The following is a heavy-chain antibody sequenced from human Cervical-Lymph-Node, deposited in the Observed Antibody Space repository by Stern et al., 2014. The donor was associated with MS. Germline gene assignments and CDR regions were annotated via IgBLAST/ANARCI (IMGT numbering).Heavy chain of an antibody. CDR1: GGSISSYY. J-gene: IGHJ4*02. D-gene: IGHD3-22*01. CDR3: ARAQYYYDSSGYYFDY. Sequence: QVQLVESGPGLVKPSETLSLTCTVSGGSISSYYWSWIRQPPGKGLEWIGYIYYSGSTNYNPSLKSRVTISVDTSKNQFSLKLSSVTAADTAVYYCARAQYYYDSSGYYFDYWGQGTLVTVSS. V-gene: IGHV4-59*01. CDR2: IYYSGST.